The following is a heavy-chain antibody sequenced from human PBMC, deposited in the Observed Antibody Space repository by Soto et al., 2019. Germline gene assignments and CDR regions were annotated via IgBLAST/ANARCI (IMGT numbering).Heavy chain of an antibody. Sequence: SYSLSLTHCSSAFASSISNWRSWFRQPPGKGLEWIGKIYHSGSTNYNPSLKSRVTISVDKSKNQFSLKLSSVTAADTAVYYCARVYMVRGTIIRYFDYWGQGTLVTVSS. CDR2: IYHSGST. CDR1: AFASSISNW. CDR3: ARVYMVRGTIIRYFDY. V-gene: IGHV4-4*02. J-gene: IGHJ4*02. D-gene: IGHD3-10*01.